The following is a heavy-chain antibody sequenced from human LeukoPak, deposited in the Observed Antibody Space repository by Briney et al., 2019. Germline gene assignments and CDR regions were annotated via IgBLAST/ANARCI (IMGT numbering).Heavy chain of an antibody. J-gene: IGHJ4*02. Sequence: GRSLRLSCAASGFTFSSYGMHWVRQAPGKGLEWVAVIWYDGSNKYYADSVKGRFTISRDNSKNTLYLQMNSLRAEDTAVYYCAREAAASGYYFDYWGQGTLVTVSS. CDR1: GFTFSSYG. CDR2: IWYDGSNK. D-gene: IGHD6-13*01. CDR3: AREAAASGYYFDY. V-gene: IGHV3-33*08.